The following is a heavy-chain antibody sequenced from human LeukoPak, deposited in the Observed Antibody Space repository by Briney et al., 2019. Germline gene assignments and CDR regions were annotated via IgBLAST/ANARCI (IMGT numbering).Heavy chain of an antibody. CDR1: GGSFSGYY. CDR2: INHSGST. V-gene: IGHV4-34*01. Sequence: SETLSLTCAVYGGSFSGYYWSWIRQPPGKGLEWIGEINHSGSTNYNPSLKSRVTISVDTSKNQFSLKLSSVTAADTAVYYCARQPGVRYFDWLPWGGNWFDPWGQGTLVTVSS. J-gene: IGHJ5*02. D-gene: IGHD3-9*01. CDR3: ARQPGVRYFDWLPWGGNWFDP.